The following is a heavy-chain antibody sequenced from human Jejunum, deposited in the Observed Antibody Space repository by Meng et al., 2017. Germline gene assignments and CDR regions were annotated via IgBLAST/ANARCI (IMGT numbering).Heavy chain of an antibody. CDR2: IHHSGST. CDR3: AHGVLESGDGRYFPR. Sequence: QLQLLQWGAGLLKPSETLSLTCTVYGDSFTDYYWNWIRQPPGKGLGWIGEIHHSGSTNYNPSLESRVTISRDTSKKQFSLRLSSVTAADTAVYYCAHGVLESGDGRYFPRWGQGSLVTVSS. J-gene: IGHJ4*02. V-gene: IGHV4-34*01. D-gene: IGHD2/OR15-2a*01. CDR1: GDSFTDYY.